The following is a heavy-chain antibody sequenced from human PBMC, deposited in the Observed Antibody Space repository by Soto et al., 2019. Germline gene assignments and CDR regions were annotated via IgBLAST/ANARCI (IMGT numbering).Heavy chain of an antibody. Sequence: GESLKISCKASGYRFTSYWIGWVRQMPGKGLECMGIIYPDDSDTRYSPSFRGQVIISADKSISTAYLQWTSLQASDTAMYYCARPFATSGWYDYWGQGTLVTVSS. V-gene: IGHV5-51*01. D-gene: IGHD6-19*01. CDR2: IYPDDSDT. CDR3: ARPFATSGWYDY. CDR1: GYRFTSYW. J-gene: IGHJ4*02.